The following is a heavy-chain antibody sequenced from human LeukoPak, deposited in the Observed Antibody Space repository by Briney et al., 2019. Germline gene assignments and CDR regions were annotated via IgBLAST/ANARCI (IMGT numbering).Heavy chain of an antibody. CDR3: ARDRGWLRKADY. D-gene: IGHD5-24*01. V-gene: IGHV3-48*03. CDR1: GFTFSSYE. Sequence: VGSLRLSCAASGFTFSSYEMNWVRQAPGKGLEWVSYISSSGSTIYYADSVKGRFTISRDNAKNSLYLQMNSLRAEDTAVYYCARDRGWLRKADYWGQGTLVTVSS. CDR2: ISSSGSTI. J-gene: IGHJ4*02.